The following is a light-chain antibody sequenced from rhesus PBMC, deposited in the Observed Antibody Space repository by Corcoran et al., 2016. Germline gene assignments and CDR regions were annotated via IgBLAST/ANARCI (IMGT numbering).Light chain of an antibody. CDR2: EVS. Sequence: DIVMTQTPLSLSVTPGEPASISCRSSQSLLHSKGYNYLHWYLQKPGQSPHPLIYEVSNRASGVPDRFSGSGSGTVFTLTISRVEVGDVGIYYCEQTLQTPLTFGGGTNVELK. CDR3: EQTLQTPLT. J-gene: IGKJ4*01. CDR1: QSLLHSKGYNY. V-gene: IGKV2-78*01.